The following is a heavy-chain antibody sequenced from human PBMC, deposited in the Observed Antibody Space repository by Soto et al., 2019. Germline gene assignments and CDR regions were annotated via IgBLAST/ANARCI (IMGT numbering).Heavy chain of an antibody. Sequence: PGGSLRLSCAASGFTFSTYGMHWVRQAPGKGLEWVALISYDGSNVDYADSVKGRFTISRDDSKDTVYLQMNSLRAEDTAVYYCAKDSWAIFGVPAGEYYAMDVWGQGTTVTVSS. CDR2: ISYDGSNV. J-gene: IGHJ6*02. CDR3: AKDSWAIFGVPAGEYYAMDV. D-gene: IGHD3-3*01. CDR1: GFTFSTYG. V-gene: IGHV3-30*18.